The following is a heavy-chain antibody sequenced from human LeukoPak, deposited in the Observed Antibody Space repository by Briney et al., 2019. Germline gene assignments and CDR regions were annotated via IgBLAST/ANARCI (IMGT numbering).Heavy chain of an antibody. Sequence: SETLSLTCTVSSGSISSGGYYWSWIRQHPGKGLEWIGYIYYTGSTYYNPSLKSRATISVDTSKNQLSLKLISVTAADAAVYYCARAMGGYDFWSGYYPAWFDPWGQGTLVTVSS. D-gene: IGHD3-3*01. J-gene: IGHJ5*02. CDR3: ARAMGGYDFWSGYYPAWFDP. CDR2: IYYTGST. CDR1: SGSISSGGYY. V-gene: IGHV4-31*03.